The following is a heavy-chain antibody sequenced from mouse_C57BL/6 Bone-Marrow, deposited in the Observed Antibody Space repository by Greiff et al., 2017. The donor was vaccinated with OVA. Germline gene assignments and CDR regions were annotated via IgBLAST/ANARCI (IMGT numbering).Heavy chain of an antibody. Sequence: QVQLKESGAELARPGASVKLSCKASGYTFTSYGISWVKQRTGQGLEWIGEIYPRSGNTYYNEKFKGKATLTADKSSSTAYMGLRSLTSEDSAVYFCASGEDAMDYWGQGTSVTVSS. CDR1: GYTFTSYG. CDR3: ASGEDAMDY. V-gene: IGHV1-81*01. CDR2: IYPRSGNT. J-gene: IGHJ4*01.